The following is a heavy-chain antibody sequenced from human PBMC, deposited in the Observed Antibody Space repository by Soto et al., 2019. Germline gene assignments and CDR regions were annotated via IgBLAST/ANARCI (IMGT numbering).Heavy chain of an antibody. V-gene: IGHV2-70*11. CDR2: IDWDDDK. CDR1: WFSLSTSGMC. Sequence: PTLVNPTQTLTLTCTFSWFSLSTSGMCVNWIRQPPGKALEWLARIDWDDDKYYSTSLKTRLTISKDTSKNQVVLTMTNMDPVDTATYYCARIAPYSSGRRYFDYWGQGTLVTVSS. CDR3: ARIAPYSSGRRYFDY. D-gene: IGHD6-19*01. J-gene: IGHJ4*02.